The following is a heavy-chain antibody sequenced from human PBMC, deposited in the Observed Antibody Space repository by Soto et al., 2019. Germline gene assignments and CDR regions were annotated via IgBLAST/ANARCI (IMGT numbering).Heavy chain of an antibody. Sequence: QVQLVQSGAEVKKPGSSVKVSCKASGGTFSSYTISWVRQAPGQGLEWMGRIIPILGIANYAQKFQGRVTITADKSTSTAYMELSSLRSEDTAVYYCARERASGYDSAFDYWGQGTLVTVSS. CDR2: IIPILGIA. D-gene: IGHD5-12*01. CDR3: ARERASGYDSAFDY. V-gene: IGHV1-69*08. J-gene: IGHJ4*02. CDR1: GGTFSSYT.